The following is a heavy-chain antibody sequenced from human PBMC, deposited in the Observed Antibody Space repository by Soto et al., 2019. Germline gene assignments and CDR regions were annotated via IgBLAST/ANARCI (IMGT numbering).Heavy chain of an antibody. CDR1: GGTFSSST. Sequence: QVQLVQSGAEVKKPGSSVKVSCKASGGTFSSSTISWVRQAPGQGLEWMGRIIPILGIASYAQKFQGRVXXTXXKSTSTAYMELSSLRSEDTAVYYCARSYARGYFDYWGQGTLVTVSS. J-gene: IGHJ4*02. CDR3: ARSYARGYFDY. CDR2: IIPILGIA. V-gene: IGHV1-69*02. D-gene: IGHD1-26*01.